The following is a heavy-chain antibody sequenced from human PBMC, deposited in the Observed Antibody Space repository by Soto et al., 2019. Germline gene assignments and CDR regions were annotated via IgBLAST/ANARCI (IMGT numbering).Heavy chain of an antibody. V-gene: IGHV4-34*01. CDR3: ARAKYCSGGSCRLYYFDY. J-gene: IGHJ4*02. Sequence: QVQLQQWGAGLLKPSETLSLTCAVYGGSFSGYYWSWIRQPPGKGLEWIVEINHSGSTNYTPSLKSRVTISVDTSKNQFSLKLSSVTAADTAVYYCARAKYCSGGSCRLYYFDYWGQGTLVTVSS. CDR2: INHSGST. D-gene: IGHD2-15*01. CDR1: GGSFSGYY.